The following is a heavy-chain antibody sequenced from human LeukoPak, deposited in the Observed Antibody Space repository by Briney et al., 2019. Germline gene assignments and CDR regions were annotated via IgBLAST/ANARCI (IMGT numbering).Heavy chain of an antibody. CDR1: GFTFSSYE. J-gene: IGHJ5*02. Sequence: PGGSLRLSCAVSGFTFSSYEMNWVRQAPGKGLEWVSYISSSGSTIYYADSVKGRFTISRDNAKNSLYLQMKSLRAEDTAVYYCARAPKFRLVGVSKGPFDPWGQGTLVTVSS. CDR3: ARAPKFRLVGVSKGPFDP. D-gene: IGHD1-26*01. V-gene: IGHV3-48*03. CDR2: ISSSGSTI.